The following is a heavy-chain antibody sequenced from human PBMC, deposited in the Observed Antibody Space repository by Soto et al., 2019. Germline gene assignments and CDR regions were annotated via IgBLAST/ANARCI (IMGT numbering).Heavy chain of an antibody. D-gene: IGHD6-13*01. V-gene: IGHV1-69*12. Sequence: QVQLVQSGAEVKKPGSSVTVACKVSGDTFSNYAINWVRQAPGQGLEWMGAIVPIFSTANYAQKFQGRVTITADEFTITAYMELSGLRSDDTATYYCARETSAPGTFREDASDIWGQGTLVTVSS. CDR2: IVPIFSTA. CDR3: ARETSAPGTFREDASDI. CDR1: GDTFSNYA. J-gene: IGHJ3*02.